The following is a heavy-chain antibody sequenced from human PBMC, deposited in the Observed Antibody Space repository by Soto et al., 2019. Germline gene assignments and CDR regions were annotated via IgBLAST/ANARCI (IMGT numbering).Heavy chain of an antibody. CDR2: ISYDGSNN. J-gene: IGHJ4*02. CDR1: GFTFSSYG. D-gene: IGHD3-22*01. V-gene: IGHV3-30*03. CDR3: ARDSYYYDSSGYYTFDY. Sequence: PGGSLRLSCADSGFTFSSYGMHWVRQAPGKGLEWVAHISYDGSNNNYVDSVKGRFTISRDNSKSTLYLQMNSLRAEDTAVYYCARDSYYYDSSGYYTFDYWGQGT.